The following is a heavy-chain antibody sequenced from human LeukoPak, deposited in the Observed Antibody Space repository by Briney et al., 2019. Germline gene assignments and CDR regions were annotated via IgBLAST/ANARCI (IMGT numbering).Heavy chain of an antibody. CDR2: ISYDGSNK. D-gene: IGHD5-18*01. V-gene: IGHV3-30*18. J-gene: IGHJ4*02. CDR3: AKGGPGDVDTAMVLDY. Sequence: GGSLRLSCAASGFTFSSYGMHWVRQAPGKGLEWVAVISYDGSNKYYADSVKGRFTISRDNSKNTLYLQMNSLRAEDTAVYYCAKGGPGDVDTAMVLDYWGQGTLVTVSS. CDR1: GFTFSSYG.